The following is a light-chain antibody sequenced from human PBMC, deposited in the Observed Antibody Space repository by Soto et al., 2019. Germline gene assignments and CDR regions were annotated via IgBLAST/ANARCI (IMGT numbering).Light chain of an antibody. J-gene: IGLJ2*01. CDR1: SSDVGGYNY. CDR3: SAYTSRSTVV. CDR2: EVS. Sequence: QSALTQPASVSGSPGQSITISCTGTSSDVGGYNYVSWYQHHPGKAPKLIFYEVSNRPSGVSNRFSASKSGNTASLTISGLQPEDEADYYCSAYTSRSTVVFGGGTKVTVL. V-gene: IGLV2-14*01.